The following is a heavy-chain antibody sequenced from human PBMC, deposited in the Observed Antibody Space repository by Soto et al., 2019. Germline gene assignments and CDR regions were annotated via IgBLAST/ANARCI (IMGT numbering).Heavy chain of an antibody. J-gene: IGHJ4*02. D-gene: IGHD4-17*01. Sequence: PSKTLYLNSTVSGGSISSYYWSWIRQPPGKGLEWIGYIYYSGSTNYNPSLKSRVTISVDTSKNQFSLKLSSVTAADTAVYYCARIDLDYGDYDYWGQGTLVTVSS. CDR3: ARIDLDYGDYDY. CDR2: IYYSGST. CDR1: GGSISSYY. V-gene: IGHV4-59*01.